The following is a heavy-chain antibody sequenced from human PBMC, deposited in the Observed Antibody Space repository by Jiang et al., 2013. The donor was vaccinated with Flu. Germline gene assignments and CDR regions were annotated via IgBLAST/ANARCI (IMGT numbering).Heavy chain of an antibody. J-gene: IGHJ6*02. Sequence: EWVAVISYDGSNKYYADSVKGRFTISRDNSKNTLYLQMNSLRAEDTAVYYCAKDSNYYGSGSKYYYYYGMDVWGQGTTVTVSS. CDR2: ISYDGSNK. D-gene: IGHD3-10*01. CDR3: AKDSNYYGSGSKYYYYYGMDV. V-gene: IGHV3-30*18.